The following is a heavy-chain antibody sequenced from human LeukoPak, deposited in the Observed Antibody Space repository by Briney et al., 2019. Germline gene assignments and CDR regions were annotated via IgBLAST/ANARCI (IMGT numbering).Heavy chain of an antibody. V-gene: IGHV3-7*01. CDR2: IMQDGTAK. Sequence: PGGSLRLSCVASGFTFSRYWMSWVRQAPGKGLEWVANIMQDGTAKYYVDSVQGRVAISRDNAANSPYLQMNNLRAQDTAVYYCAPYSHVVADSFSIWGQGTLVTVSS. D-gene: IGHD2-15*01. J-gene: IGHJ3*02. CDR1: GFTFSRYW. CDR3: APYSHVVADSFSI.